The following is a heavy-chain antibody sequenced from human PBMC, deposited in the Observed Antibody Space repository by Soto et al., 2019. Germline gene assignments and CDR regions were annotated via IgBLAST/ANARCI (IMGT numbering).Heavy chain of an antibody. CDR2: MNPNSANT. D-gene: IGHD2-15*01. J-gene: IGHJ4*02. Sequence: QVQLVQSGAEVKKPGASVKVSCKASGYTFTIYDINWVRQATGPGLEWMGWMNPNSANTGYAQKFQGRGTMTRNTSISTAYMELSSLRSDDTAMYYCAGGIRGGLTVWGQGTLVTVSS. V-gene: IGHV1-8*01. CDR1: GYTFTIYD. CDR3: AGGIRGGLTV.